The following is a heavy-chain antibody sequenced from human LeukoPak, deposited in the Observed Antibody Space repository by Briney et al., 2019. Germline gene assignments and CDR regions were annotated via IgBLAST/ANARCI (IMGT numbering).Heavy chain of an antibody. CDR1: GFTFSSYW. CDR3: ARSSSGLCTYHFDY. J-gene: IGHJ4*02. CDR2: IKQDGIEK. D-gene: IGHD6-19*01. V-gene: IGHV3-7*01. Sequence: GGSLRLSCAASGFTFSSYWMNWVRQVPGKGLEWVANIKQDGIEKHYVDSVKGRFAISRDNAKNSLSLQMNSLRDEDTAVYYCARSSSGLCTYHFDYWGQGILVTISS.